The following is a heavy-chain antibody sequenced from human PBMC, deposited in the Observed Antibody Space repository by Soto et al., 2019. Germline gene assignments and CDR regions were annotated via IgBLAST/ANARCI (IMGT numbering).Heavy chain of an antibody. CDR1: GGSIRSTTYY. CDR3: VRHWSSSGNNSFDP. Sequence: SETLSLTCTVSGGSIRSTTYYWAWIRQPPGKGLEWIASIYYSGTTYYHPSLKSRVTTSVDTPKNQVSLKLSSVTAADTAVYYCVRHWSSSGNNSFDPWGQGTQVIVS. J-gene: IGHJ5*02. D-gene: IGHD1-1*01. CDR2: IYYSGTT. V-gene: IGHV4-39*01.